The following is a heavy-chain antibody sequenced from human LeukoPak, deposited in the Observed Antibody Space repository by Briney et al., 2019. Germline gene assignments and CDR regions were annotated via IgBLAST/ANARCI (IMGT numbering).Heavy chain of an antibody. Sequence: PGRSLRLSCAASGFTFSSYGMHRVRQAPGKGLEWVAVIWYDRSIKYDADSVKGRFTIYRDNSKNTLYLQMNSLRAEDTAVYYCARERLPYGDTGEPSDYWGQGTLVTVSS. CDR1: GFTFSSYG. CDR3: ARERLPYGDTGEPSDY. CDR2: IWYDRSIK. J-gene: IGHJ4*02. D-gene: IGHD4-17*01. V-gene: IGHV3-33*01.